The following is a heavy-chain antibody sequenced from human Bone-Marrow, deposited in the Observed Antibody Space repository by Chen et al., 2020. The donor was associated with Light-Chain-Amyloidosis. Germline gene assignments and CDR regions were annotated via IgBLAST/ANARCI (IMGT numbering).Heavy chain of an antibody. Sequence: QVQLQQWGAGLLKPSETLSLTCAVYGGSFSAYYWSWVCQPPGKGLEWIGEVTHTGSTSYNPSVESRVTMSLDISKNQFSLKLTSVTAADTAVYYCARNGHYSIDSWGQGTLVTVSS. CDR1: GGSFSAYY. D-gene: IGHD2-15*01. CDR3: ARNGHYSIDS. V-gene: IGHV4-34*01. J-gene: IGHJ4*02. CDR2: VTHTGST.